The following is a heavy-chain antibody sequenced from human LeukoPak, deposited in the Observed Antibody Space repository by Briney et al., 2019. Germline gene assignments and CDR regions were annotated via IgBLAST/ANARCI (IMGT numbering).Heavy chain of an antibody. CDR3: ARGSSRAFDY. CDR1: GFTVSSNC. Sequence: PGGSLRLSCAASGFTVSSNCMSWVRQAPGKGLEWVSVIYSGGTTNHADSVKGRFTVSRDNSKNTLYLQMNSLRAEDTAVYFCARGSSRAFDYWGQGTLVTVSS. V-gene: IGHV3-53*01. D-gene: IGHD2-2*01. CDR2: IYSGGTT. J-gene: IGHJ4*02.